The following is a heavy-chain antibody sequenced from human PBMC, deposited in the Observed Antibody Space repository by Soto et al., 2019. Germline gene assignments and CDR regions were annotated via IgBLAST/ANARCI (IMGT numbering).Heavy chain of an antibody. CDR2: INPSGSI. CDR1: GGSFSGYH. V-gene: IGHV4-34*01. CDR3: ATFVGATTVTRGSPRDY. J-gene: IGHJ4*02. Sequence: VQLQQWGAGLLKPSETLSLTCAVYGGSFSGYHWSWFRQPPGKGLEWIGEINPSGSINYNPSPKSRVTISVDTSKNQFSLNLSSVTAADTAVYYCATFVGATTVTRGSPRDYWGQGTLVTVSS. D-gene: IGHD4-4*01.